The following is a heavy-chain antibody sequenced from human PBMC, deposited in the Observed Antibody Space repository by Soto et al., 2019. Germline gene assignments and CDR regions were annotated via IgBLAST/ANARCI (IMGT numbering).Heavy chain of an antibody. V-gene: IGHV1-2*02. CDR1: GYTFTVYY. J-gene: IGHJ4*02. Sequence: ASVKVSCKASGYTFTVYYMHRVRQAPGQGLEWMGWINPKSGGTMYPQKFQGRVTMTWDTSISTAYMALTRLRSDDTAVYYCARDLAKGGGSAGFDYWGQGTLVTVSS. D-gene: IGHD1-26*01. CDR3: ARDLAKGGGSAGFDY. CDR2: INPKSGGT.